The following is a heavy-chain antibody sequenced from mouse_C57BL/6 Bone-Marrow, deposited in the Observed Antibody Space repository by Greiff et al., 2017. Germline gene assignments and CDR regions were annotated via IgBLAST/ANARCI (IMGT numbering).Heavy chain of an antibody. D-gene: IGHD1-1*01. V-gene: IGHV5-16*01. J-gene: IGHJ4*01. Sequence: EVMLVESEGGLVQPGSSMKLSCTASGFTFSDYYMAWVRQVPEKGLEWVANINYDGSSTYYLDSLKSRFIISRDNAKNILYLQMSSLKSEDTATYYCARSGFYYYGSSPYAMDYWGQGTSVTVSS. CDR2: INYDGSST. CDR3: ARSGFYYYGSSPYAMDY. CDR1: GFTFSDYY.